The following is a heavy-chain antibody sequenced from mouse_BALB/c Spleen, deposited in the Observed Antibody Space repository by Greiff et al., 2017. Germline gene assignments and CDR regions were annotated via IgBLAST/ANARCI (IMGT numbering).Heavy chain of an antibody. Sequence: VQLHQSGAELVRPGVSVKISCKGSGYTFTDYAMHWVKQSHAKSLEWIGVISTYYGDASYNQKFKGKATMTVDKSSSTAYMELARLTSEDSAIYYCARFGNLFYAMDYWGQGTSVTVSS. CDR2: ISTYYGDA. V-gene: IGHV1S137*01. J-gene: IGHJ4*01. D-gene: IGHD2-1*01. CDR1: GYTFTDYA. CDR3: ARFGNLFYAMDY.